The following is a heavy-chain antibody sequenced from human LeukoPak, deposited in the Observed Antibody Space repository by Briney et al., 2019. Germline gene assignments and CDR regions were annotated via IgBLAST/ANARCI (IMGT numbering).Heavy chain of an antibody. CDR3: ARGGRANFLGGY. CDR2: IWNDGASK. J-gene: IGHJ4*02. D-gene: IGHD3-16*01. CDR1: GFIFSSYG. V-gene: IGHV3-33*01. Sequence: PGGSLRLSCGASGFIFSSYGMRWVRQAPGKGLEWVAVIWNDGASKYYADSVKGRFTISRDNSMDTLYLQMNSLRAGDTAVYYCARGGRANFLGGYWGQGTLVTVSS.